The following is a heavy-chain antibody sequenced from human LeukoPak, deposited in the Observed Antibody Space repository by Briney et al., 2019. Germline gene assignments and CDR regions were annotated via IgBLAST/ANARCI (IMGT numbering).Heavy chain of an antibody. CDR2: IKQDGSEK. CDR1: GFTFSSYW. J-gene: IGHJ4*02. D-gene: IGHD6-13*01. Sequence: GGSLRLSCAASGFTFSSYWMSWVRQAPGKGLEWVANIKQDGSEKYYVDSVKGRFTISRDNAKNSLYLQMNSLRAEDTAVYYCARNAYSSSWYATPFDYWGQGTLVTVSS. CDR3: ARNAYSSSWYATPFDY. V-gene: IGHV3-7*04.